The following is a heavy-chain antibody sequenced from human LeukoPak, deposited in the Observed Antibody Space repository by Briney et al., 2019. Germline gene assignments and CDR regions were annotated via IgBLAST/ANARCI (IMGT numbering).Heavy chain of an antibody. V-gene: IGHV1-2*02. CDR1: GYTFTSYD. D-gene: IGHD5-24*01. CDR3: ARDWSGYNPIYYFDH. CDR2: INPRSGDT. J-gene: IGHJ4*02. Sequence: RASVKVSCKASGYTFTSYDINWVRQATGQGLEWMGWINPRSGDTTYAQKFLGRVTMTRDTSTNTAYMELSSLRSDDTAVYYCARDWSGYNPIYYFDHWGQGTLVTVSS.